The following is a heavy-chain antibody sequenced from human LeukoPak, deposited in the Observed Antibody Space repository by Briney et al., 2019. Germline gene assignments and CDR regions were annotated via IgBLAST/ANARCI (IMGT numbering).Heavy chain of an antibody. CDR3: AKDRGGLPHPIWFDS. D-gene: IGHD2-21*01. Sequence: GGSLRLSCAASGFTFGTHTMSWVRQVPGQGLEWVAGISADGARTYYAGSVQGRFTISRDNANNMLNLQLSALRADDAAVYYCAKDRGGLPHPIWFDSWGQGTMVAVSS. CDR2: ISADGART. V-gene: IGHV3-23*01. J-gene: IGHJ5*01. CDR1: GFTFGTHT.